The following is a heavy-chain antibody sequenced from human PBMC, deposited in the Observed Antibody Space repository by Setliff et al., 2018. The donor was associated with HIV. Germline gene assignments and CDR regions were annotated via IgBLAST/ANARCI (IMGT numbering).Heavy chain of an antibody. CDR1: SGSITSHY. CDR3: ARGVLQYNFWRDRRDYHYMDV. CDR2: IHHTGNS. Sequence: TLSLTCTVPSGSITSHYWSWIRQPPGKGLEWIGYIHHTGNSDYNPSLKSRVTMSIVTSKNQFSLKLTSVTAADTAIYYCARGVLQYNFWRDRRDYHYMDVWGKGTTVTVSS. V-gene: IGHV4-59*11. J-gene: IGHJ6*03. D-gene: IGHD3-3*01.